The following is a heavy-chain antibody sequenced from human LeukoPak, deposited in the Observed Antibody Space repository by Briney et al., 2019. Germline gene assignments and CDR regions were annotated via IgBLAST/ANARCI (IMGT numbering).Heavy chain of an antibody. CDR1: GFTFSRYW. CDR2: INSDGSST. CDR3: ARGPWSSGWYFDY. D-gene: IGHD6-19*01. V-gene: IGHV3-74*01. J-gene: IGHJ4*02. Sequence: PGGSLRLSCAASGFTFSRYWMHWVRQAPGKGLVWVSRINSDGSSTSYADSVKGRFTISRDNAKNTLYLQMNSLRAEDTAVYYCARGPWSSGWYFDYWGQGTLVTVSS.